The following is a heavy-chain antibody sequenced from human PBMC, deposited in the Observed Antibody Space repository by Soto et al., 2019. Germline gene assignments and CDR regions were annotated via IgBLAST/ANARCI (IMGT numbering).Heavy chain of an antibody. D-gene: IGHD6-6*01. CDR2: ISGYNGKT. CDR1: GYTFTNYG. V-gene: IGHV1-18*01. J-gene: IGHJ4*02. Sequence: QVQLVQSGAEVKKPGASVKVSCKASGYTFTNYGFSWVRQAPGQGLEWMGWISGYNGKTNYAERLQGRFTMTTETTPRTAYMELKSLKYDDTAVSYCAREGQLGYWGQGTPVTVSS. CDR3: AREGQLGY.